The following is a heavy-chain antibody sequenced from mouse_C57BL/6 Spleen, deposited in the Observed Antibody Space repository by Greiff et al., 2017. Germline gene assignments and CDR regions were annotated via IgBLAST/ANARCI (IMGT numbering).Heavy chain of an antibody. CDR3: ARGNGYDGAMDY. Sequence: QVRLQQPGAELVRPGSSVKLSCKASGYTFTSYWMDWVKQRPGQGLEWIGNIYPSDSETHYNQKFKDKATLTVDKSSSTAYMQLSSLTSEDSAVYYCARGNGYDGAMDYWGQGTSVTVSS. J-gene: IGHJ4*01. V-gene: IGHV1-61*01. CDR2: IYPSDSET. CDR1: GYTFTSYW. D-gene: IGHD2-2*01.